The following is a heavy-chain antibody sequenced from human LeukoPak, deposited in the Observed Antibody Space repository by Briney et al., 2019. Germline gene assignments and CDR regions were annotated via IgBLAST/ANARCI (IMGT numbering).Heavy chain of an antibody. J-gene: IGHJ1*01. Sequence: PGGSLRLSCVASGFTFNNYAMHWVRQAPGKGLEWVSTINGNGAATYYADSFKGRFTISRDNSKNTLYLQMNSLRAEDTAVYYCAKDVNDGIAARPAAEYFQHWGQGTLVTVSS. CDR2: INGNGAAT. D-gene: IGHD6-6*01. V-gene: IGHV3-23*01. CDR1: GFTFNNYA. CDR3: AKDVNDGIAARPAAEYFQH.